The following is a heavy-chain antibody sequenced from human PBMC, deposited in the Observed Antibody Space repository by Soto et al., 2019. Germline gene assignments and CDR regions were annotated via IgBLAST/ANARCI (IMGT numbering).Heavy chain of an antibody. D-gene: IGHD3-10*02. CDR3: FFQADDGIRYVRSVSAFLLNRSSDL. Sequence: PGKGLEWIGSIYYSGSAYHNPSLKSRVTISVDTSKNQFPLKLSSVTAADMAVYFFFFQADDGIRYVRSVSAFLLNRSSDL. V-gene: IGHV4-39*01. CDR2: IYYSGSA. J-gene: IGHJ2*01.